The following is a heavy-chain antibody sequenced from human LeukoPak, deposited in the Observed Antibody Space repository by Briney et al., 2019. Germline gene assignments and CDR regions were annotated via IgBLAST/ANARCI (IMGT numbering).Heavy chain of an antibody. CDR1: GFTVSSNY. CDR2: IYSGGST. D-gene: IGHD2-2*01. J-gene: IGHJ4*02. V-gene: IGHV3-53*01. CDR3: ARGHCSSTSCYDV. Sequence: GGSLRLSCAASGFTVSSNYMSWVRQAPGKGLEWVSVIYSGGSTYYADSVKGRFTISRDNSKNTLYLQMNSLRAEDTAVYYCARGHCSSTSCYDVWGQGTLVTVSS.